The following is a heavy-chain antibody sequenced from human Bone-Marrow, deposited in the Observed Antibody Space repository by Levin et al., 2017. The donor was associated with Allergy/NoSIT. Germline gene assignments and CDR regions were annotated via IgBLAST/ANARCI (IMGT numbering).Heavy chain of an antibody. J-gene: IGHJ4*02. CDR2: IYYSGST. CDR1: GGSISSGGYY. D-gene: IGHD3-10*01. V-gene: IGHV4-31*03. Sequence: SETLSLTCTVSGGSISSGGYYWSWIRQHPGKGLEWIGYIYYSGSTYYNPSLKSRVTISVDTSKNQFSLKLSSVTAADTAVYYCAQFGELATLVDYWGQGTLVTVSS. CDR3: AQFGELATLVDY.